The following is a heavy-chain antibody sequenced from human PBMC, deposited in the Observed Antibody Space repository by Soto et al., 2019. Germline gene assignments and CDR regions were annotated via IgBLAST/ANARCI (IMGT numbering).Heavy chain of an antibody. CDR3: ARGPLVVLNYFES. V-gene: IGHV1-69*02. CDR2: IFPLTDIP. CDR1: GGTFRNYP. J-gene: IGHJ4*02. Sequence: QVQLVQSGTEVKEPGSSVKVSCKASGGTFRNYPINWVRQAPGQGLEWMGSIFPLTDIPDYAQNFQARLTISEDKSKSTAYMELSRLTSDDTAMYFCARGPLVVLNYFESWGQGTLVTVSS.